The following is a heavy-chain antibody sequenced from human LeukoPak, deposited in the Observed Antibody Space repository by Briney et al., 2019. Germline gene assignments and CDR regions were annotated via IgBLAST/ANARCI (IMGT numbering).Heavy chain of an antibody. CDR2: VSYTGIP. J-gene: IGHJ4*02. Sequence: SQTLSLTCTVSGASVSSNNYYWSWIRRPPGEGLEWIGYVSYTGIPTYNPSLKSRVTISLDTSKSQFSLQLSSVTAADTAVYYCATQKWIGTFHYWGQGALVTVSS. CDR3: ATQKWIGTFHY. CDR1: GASVSSNNYY. D-gene: IGHD3-10*01. V-gene: IGHV4-61*01.